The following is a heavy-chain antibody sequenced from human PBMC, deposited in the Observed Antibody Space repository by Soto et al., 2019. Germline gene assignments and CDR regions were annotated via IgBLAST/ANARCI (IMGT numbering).Heavy chain of an antibody. V-gene: IGHV1-69*02. D-gene: IGHD2-15*01. CDR3: ARARYCSVGSCYFDY. J-gene: IGHJ4*02. Sequence: QVQLVQSGAEVKKPGSSVKVSCKASGGTFSSYTIRWVRQAPGQGLEWMGRIIPIIGIANYAQKFQGRVTITADKSTSTAYMELSSLRSEDTAVYYCARARYCSVGSCYFDYWGQGTLVTVSS. CDR1: GGTFSSYT. CDR2: IIPIIGIA.